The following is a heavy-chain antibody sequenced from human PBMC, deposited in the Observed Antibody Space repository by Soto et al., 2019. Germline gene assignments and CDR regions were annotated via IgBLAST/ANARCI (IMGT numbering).Heavy chain of an antibody. CDR1: GGSISSGGYY. CDR3: ARTIYFYDSTAYYYFDY. CDR2: IYYSGST. V-gene: IGHV4-31*03. Sequence: SETLSLTCTVSGGSISSGGYYWNWIRQHPGKGLEWIGHIYYSGSTYYNPSLKSRVTISVDTSKNQFSLKLTSVTAADTAVYYCARTIYFYDSTAYYYFDYWGQGTLVTVSS. J-gene: IGHJ4*02. D-gene: IGHD3-22*01.